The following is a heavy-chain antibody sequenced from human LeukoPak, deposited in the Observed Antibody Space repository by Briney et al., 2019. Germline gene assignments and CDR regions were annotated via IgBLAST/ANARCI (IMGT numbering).Heavy chain of an antibody. V-gene: IGHV4-61*02. CDR1: GGSISSGSYY. D-gene: IGHD6-6*01. Sequence: SETLSLTCTVSGGSISSGSYYWSWIRQPAGRGLEWIGRIYTSGSTNYNPSLKSRVTISVDTSKNQFSLKLSSVTAADTAVYYCARDLGIAARPDYWGQGTLVTVSS. CDR2: IYTSGST. J-gene: IGHJ4*02. CDR3: ARDLGIAARPDY.